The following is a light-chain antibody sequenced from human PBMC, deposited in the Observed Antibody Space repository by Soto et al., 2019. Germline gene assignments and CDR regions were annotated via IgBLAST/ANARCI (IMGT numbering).Light chain of an antibody. CDR3: LQYGTSPKT. V-gene: IGKV3-20*01. CDR1: QSVS. Sequence: ENVLTQSPATLSLSPGERATLSCRASQSVSIAWYQQKPGQAPRLLIYGAFSRATGIPDRFSGSGSGTDFTLTISRLEPEDFAVYYCLQYGTSPKTFGQGTKV. J-gene: IGKJ1*01. CDR2: GAF.